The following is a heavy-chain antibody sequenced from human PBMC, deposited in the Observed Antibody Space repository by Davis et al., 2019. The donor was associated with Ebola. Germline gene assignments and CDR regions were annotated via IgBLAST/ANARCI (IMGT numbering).Heavy chain of an antibody. Sequence: GESLKISCKGSGYSFSTYWIGWVRQMPGKGLEWMGIIYPGDSETRYSPSFQGQVTISTDKSISTAYLQWSSLKASDTAMYYCARRTYGDAVDYWGQGTLVTVSS. CDR1: GYSFSTYW. V-gene: IGHV5-51*01. CDR2: IYPGDSET. D-gene: IGHD4-17*01. J-gene: IGHJ4*02. CDR3: ARRTYGDAVDY.